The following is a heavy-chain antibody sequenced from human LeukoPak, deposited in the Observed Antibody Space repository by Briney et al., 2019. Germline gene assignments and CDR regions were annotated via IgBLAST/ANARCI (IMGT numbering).Heavy chain of an antibody. CDR2: IYHSGST. CDR1: GGSISSGGYS. D-gene: IGHD2-2*01. J-gene: IGHJ4*02. Sequence: PSQTLSLTCAVSGGSISSGGYSWSWIRQPPGKGLEWIGYIYHSGSTYYNPSLKSRVTISVDRSKNQFSLKLSSVTAADTAVYYCARVGGVPAATFDYWGQGTLVTVSS. CDR3: ARVGGVPAATFDY. V-gene: IGHV4-30-2*01.